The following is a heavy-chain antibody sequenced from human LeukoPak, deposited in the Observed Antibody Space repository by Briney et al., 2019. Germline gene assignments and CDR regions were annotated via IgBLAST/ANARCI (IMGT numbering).Heavy chain of an antibody. Sequence: GGSLRLSCAASGFTFSAYWMHWVRQAPGKGLEWVSSISSSSSYIYYADSVKGRFTISRDNAKNSLYLQMNSLRAEDTAVYYCARDFPLDIVVVVAARGAFDIWGQGTMVTVSS. CDR2: ISSSSSYI. CDR1: GFTFSAYW. CDR3: ARDFPLDIVVVVAARGAFDI. V-gene: IGHV3-21*01. J-gene: IGHJ3*02. D-gene: IGHD2-15*01.